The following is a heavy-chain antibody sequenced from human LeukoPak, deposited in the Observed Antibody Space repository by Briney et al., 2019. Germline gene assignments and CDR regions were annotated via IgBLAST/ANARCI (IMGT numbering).Heavy chain of an antibody. J-gene: IGHJ2*01. Sequence: SETLSLTCTVSGGSISSYYWSWIRQPPGKGLEWIGYIYYSGSTNYNPSLKSPVTISVDTSKNQFSLKLSSVTAADTAVYYCARVRRGYCSSTSCLPGRYFDLWGRGTLVTVSS. V-gene: IGHV4-59*01. D-gene: IGHD2-2*01. CDR2: IYYSGST. CDR1: GGSISSYY. CDR3: ARVRRGYCSSTSCLPGRYFDL.